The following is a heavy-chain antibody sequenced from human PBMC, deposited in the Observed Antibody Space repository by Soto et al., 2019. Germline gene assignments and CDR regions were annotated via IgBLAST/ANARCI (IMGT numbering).Heavy chain of an antibody. CDR2: ISGSGGST. CDR3: AKDSSHMITFGGVIVDWFDP. CDR1: GFTFSSYA. J-gene: IGHJ5*02. Sequence: GESLKISCAASGFTFSSYAMSWVRQAPGKGLEWVSAISGSGGSTYYAYSVKGRFTISRDNSKNTLYLQMNSLRAEDTAVYYCAKDSSHMITFGGVIVDWFDPWGQGTLVTVSS. V-gene: IGHV3-23*01. D-gene: IGHD3-16*02.